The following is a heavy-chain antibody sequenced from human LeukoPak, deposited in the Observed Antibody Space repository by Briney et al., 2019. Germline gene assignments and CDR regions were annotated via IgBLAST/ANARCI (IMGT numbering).Heavy chain of an antibody. V-gene: IGHV4-59*08. CDR1: GVSISNYY. CDR3: ARPRSTTWSYFDY. D-gene: IGHD6-13*01. CDR2: IFYSGST. Sequence: SETLSLTCTVSGVSISNYYWSWIRQPPGKGLEWIGYIFYSGSTTYNPSLKSRVTISIDTSTSQFSLQLSSATAADTAMYYCARPRSTTWSYFDYWGQGTLVTVSS. J-gene: IGHJ4*02.